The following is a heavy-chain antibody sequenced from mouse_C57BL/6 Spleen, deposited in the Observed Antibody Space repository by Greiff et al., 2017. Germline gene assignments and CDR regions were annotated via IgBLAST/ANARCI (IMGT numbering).Heavy chain of an antibody. D-gene: IGHD1-1*01. CDR2: ISSGGDYI. CDR1: GFTFSSYA. V-gene: IGHV5-9-1*02. Sequence: EVKVVESGEGLVKPGGSLKLSCAASGFTFSSYAMSWVRQTPEKRLEWVAYISSGGDYIYYADTVKGRFTISRDNARNTLYLQMSSLKSEDTAMYYCTRDYYGSSYGTGSWFAYWGQGTLVTVSA. J-gene: IGHJ3*01. CDR3: TRDYYGSSYGTGSWFAY.